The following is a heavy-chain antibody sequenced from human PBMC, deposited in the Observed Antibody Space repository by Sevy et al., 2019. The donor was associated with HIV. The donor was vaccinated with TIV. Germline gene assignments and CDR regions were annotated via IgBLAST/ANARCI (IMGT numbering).Heavy chain of an antibody. Sequence: ASVKVSCKASGYTFTSYGISWVRQAPGQGLEWMGWISAYNGNTNYAQKLQGRDTMTTDTSTSTAYMELRRLRSDDTAVYYCARGRGSSGRHECLYDYGMDVWGQGTTVTGSS. CDR2: ISAYNGNT. J-gene: IGHJ6*02. CDR3: ARGRGSSGRHECLYDYGMDV. D-gene: IGHD6-19*01. CDR1: GYTFTSYG. V-gene: IGHV1-18*01.